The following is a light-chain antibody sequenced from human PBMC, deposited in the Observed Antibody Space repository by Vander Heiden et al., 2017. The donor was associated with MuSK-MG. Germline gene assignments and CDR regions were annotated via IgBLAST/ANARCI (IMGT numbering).Light chain of an antibody. Sequence: DIVMTQSPDALAVSLGERATINCKSSQSVLYSSNNKNYLAWYQQKPGQPPKLLIYWASTRESGVPDRFSGSGSGTDFTLTISSLQAEDVAVYYCQQDSSTYTFGQGTKLEIK. CDR2: WAS. CDR3: QQDSSTYT. CDR1: QSVLYSSNNKNY. V-gene: IGKV4-1*01. J-gene: IGKJ2*01.